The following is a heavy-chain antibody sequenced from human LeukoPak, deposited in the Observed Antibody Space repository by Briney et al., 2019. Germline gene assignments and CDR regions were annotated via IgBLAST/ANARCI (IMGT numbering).Heavy chain of an antibody. CDR1: GYTFTGNY. Sequence: ASVKVSCKASGYTFTGNYIHWVRQAPGQGLEWMGWINPKNGATFYTQRFQGRVTMTCDTSINTAYMELNSLNSDDTAVFYCSRGPEAYWGQGTLVTVSS. J-gene: IGHJ4*02. CDR3: SRGPEAY. V-gene: IGHV1-2*02. CDR2: INPKNGAT.